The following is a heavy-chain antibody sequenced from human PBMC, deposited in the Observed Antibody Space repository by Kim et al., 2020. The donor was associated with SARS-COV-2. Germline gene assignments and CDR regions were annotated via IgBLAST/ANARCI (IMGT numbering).Heavy chain of an antibody. CDR3: ARGKYYDFWSGYWIGWFDP. J-gene: IGHJ5*02. Sequence: SRVTISVDTSKNQFSLKLSSVTAADTAVYYCARGKYYDFWSGYWIGWFDPWGQGTLVTVSS. V-gene: IGHV4-34*01. D-gene: IGHD3-3*01.